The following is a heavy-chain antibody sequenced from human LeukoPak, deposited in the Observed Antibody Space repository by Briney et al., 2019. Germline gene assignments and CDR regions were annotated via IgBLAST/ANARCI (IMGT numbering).Heavy chain of an antibody. Sequence: KSSETLSLTCSVSGDSITTSYWNWIRQPPGQGLEWIGSIFYSGNTKYNPALQGRVTISVDTSKNQFSLEVNSVTAADTAVYYCARGRLSPSAFRPFEHWGRGTLVTVSS. V-gene: IGHV4-59*01. CDR2: IFYSGNT. D-gene: IGHD2/OR15-2a*01. CDR3: ARGRLSPSAFRPFEH. CDR1: GDSITTSY. J-gene: IGHJ4*02.